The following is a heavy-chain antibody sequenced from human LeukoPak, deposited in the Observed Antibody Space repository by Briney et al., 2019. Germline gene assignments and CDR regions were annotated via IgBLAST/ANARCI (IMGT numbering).Heavy chain of an antibody. D-gene: IGHD3-22*01. V-gene: IGHV1-2*02. Sequence: AASVKVSCKASGYTFTGYYMHWVRQAPGQGLEWIGWINPNSGGTNNAQKFQGRVTMPRDTSISTAYMELSRLRSDDTAVYYCARRGDSSGSRLRGDYYYYMDVWGKGTTVTVSS. CDR2: INPNSGGT. CDR3: ARRGDSSGSRLRGDYYYYMDV. CDR1: GYTFTGYY. J-gene: IGHJ6*03.